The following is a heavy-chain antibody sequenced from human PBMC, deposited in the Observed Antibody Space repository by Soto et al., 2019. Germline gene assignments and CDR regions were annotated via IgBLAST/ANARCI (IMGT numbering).Heavy chain of an antibody. CDR3: AREENCSDGICYSKYFQL. CDR1: GYIFTAYS. J-gene: IGHJ1*01. CDR2: VNPSGGST. D-gene: IGHD2-15*01. V-gene: IGHV1-46*01. Sequence: ASVKVSCKASGYIFTAYSMHWVRQAPGQGLEWMGVVNPSGGSTNYAQKFQGRITMTRDTSTSTVYMDLSSLTSEDTAVYYCAREENCSDGICYSKYFQLWGQGTLVTVSS.